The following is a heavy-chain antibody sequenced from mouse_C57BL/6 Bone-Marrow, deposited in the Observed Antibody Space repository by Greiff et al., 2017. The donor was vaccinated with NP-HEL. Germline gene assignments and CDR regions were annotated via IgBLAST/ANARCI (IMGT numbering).Heavy chain of an antibody. Sequence: VQLVESGGGLVKLGGSLKLSCAASGFTFSSYAMSWVRQTPEKRLEWVATISDGGSYTYYPDNVKGRFTISRDNAKNNLYLQMSHLKSEDTAMYYCARSSLITTVVATDYYAMDYWGQGTSVTVSS. V-gene: IGHV5-4*01. D-gene: IGHD1-1*01. CDR3: ARSSLITTVVATDYYAMDY. CDR2: ISDGGSYT. J-gene: IGHJ4*01. CDR1: GFTFSSYA.